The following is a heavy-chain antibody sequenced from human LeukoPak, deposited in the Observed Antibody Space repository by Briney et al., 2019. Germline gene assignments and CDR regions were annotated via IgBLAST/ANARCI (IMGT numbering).Heavy chain of an antibody. Sequence: SSETLSLTCTVSGGSISNYYWNWIRQPPGKGLEWIGYIYYTGSTNYNPSLKSRVTMSVDTSKNQFSLNLKSVTPEDTAVYYCARNLIPEQLVMNFWGQGTLVTVSS. CDR1: GGSISNYY. CDR3: ARNLIPEQLVMNF. V-gene: IGHV4-59*01. J-gene: IGHJ4*02. CDR2: IYYTGST. D-gene: IGHD6-13*01.